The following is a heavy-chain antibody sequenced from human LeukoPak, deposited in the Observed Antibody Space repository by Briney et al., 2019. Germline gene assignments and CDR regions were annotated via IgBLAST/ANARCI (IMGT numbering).Heavy chain of an antibody. V-gene: IGHV6-1*01. CDR3: ARSGFIFDF. CDR1: GDSVSANNAA. Sequence: SQTLSLTCAIFGDSVSANNAAWNWIRQSPSRGFEWLGRTYYRSKWYNDSAVSVKGRVSIYPDTSKDQFSLHLDSVTPEDTAVCYCARSGFIFDFWGQGTLVTVSS. CDR2: TYYRSKWYN. J-gene: IGHJ5*01. D-gene: IGHD3-10*01.